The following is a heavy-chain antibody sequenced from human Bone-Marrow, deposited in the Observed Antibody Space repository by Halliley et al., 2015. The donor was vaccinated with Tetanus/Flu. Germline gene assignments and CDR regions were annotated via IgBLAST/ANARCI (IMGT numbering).Heavy chain of an antibody. V-gene: IGHV3-11*05. CDR3: ARERIGDYDDDLDI. J-gene: IGHJ3*02. Sequence: VSYISSRGTFTNYADSVKGRFTISRDNARNSLYLQMNSLRGEDTAVYYCARERIGDYDDDLDIWGQGTMVTVSS. CDR2: ISSRGTFT. D-gene: IGHD3-16*01.